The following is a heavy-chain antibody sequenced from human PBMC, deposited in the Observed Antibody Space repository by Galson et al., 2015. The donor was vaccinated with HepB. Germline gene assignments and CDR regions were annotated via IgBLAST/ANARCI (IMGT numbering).Heavy chain of an antibody. V-gene: IGHV3-33*01. J-gene: IGHJ6*02. Sequence: SLRLSCAASGFTFSSYGMHWVRQAPGKGLEWVAVIWYDGSNKYYADSVKGRFTISRDNSKNTLYLQMNSLRAEDTAVYNCARDMGYYYYYGMDVWGQGTTVTVSS. CDR1: GFTFSSYG. CDR3: ARDMGYYYYYGMDV. D-gene: IGHD3-10*01. CDR2: IWYDGSNK.